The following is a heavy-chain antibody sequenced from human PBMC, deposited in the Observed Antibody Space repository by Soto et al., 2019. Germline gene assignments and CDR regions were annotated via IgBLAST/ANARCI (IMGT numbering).Heavy chain of an antibody. V-gene: IGHV3-23*01. Sequence: EVQLLESGGGLVQPGGSLRLSCAASGFIFSSHAMGWVRLAPGKGLEWVSAISGSGSGTNYADSVKCRFTISRDNSKNTLYLQMNSLRAEDTAVYYCAKDMVGEIGDYFDYWGQGTLVTVSS. CDR1: GFIFSSHA. CDR3: AKDMVGEIGDYFDY. CDR2: ISGSGSGT. D-gene: IGHD3-10*02. J-gene: IGHJ4*02.